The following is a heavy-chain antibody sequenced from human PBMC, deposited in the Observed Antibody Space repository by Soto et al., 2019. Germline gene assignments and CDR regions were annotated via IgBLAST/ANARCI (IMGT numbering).Heavy chain of an antibody. D-gene: IGHD2-15*01. V-gene: IGHV4-31*03. CDR2: IYYSGAT. CDR1: GGSISSGGYY. Sequence: QVQLQESGPGLVKPSQTLSLTCTVSGGSISSGGYYWSWIRQHPGKGLEWIGYIYYSGATYYNPSLKGRVTISVDTSKNHFSLKLSSVTAADTAVYYCARGGLGYCSGGSCYSAELSRYYYGMDVWGQGTTGTVSS. CDR3: ARGGLGYCSGGSCYSAELSRYYYGMDV. J-gene: IGHJ6*02.